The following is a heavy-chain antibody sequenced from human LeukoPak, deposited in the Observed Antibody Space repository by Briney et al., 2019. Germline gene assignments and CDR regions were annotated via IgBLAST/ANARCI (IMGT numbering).Heavy chain of an antibody. D-gene: IGHD4-17*01. CDR2: ISSSSSYI. CDR3: TTYGDYEGLIDY. Sequence: GGSLRLSCAASGFTFSSYSMNWVRQAPGKGLEWVSSISSSSSYIYYADSVKGRFTISRDNAKNSLYLQMNSLRAEDTAVYYCTTYGDYEGLIDYWGQGTLVTVSS. V-gene: IGHV3-21*01. J-gene: IGHJ4*02. CDR1: GFTFSSYS.